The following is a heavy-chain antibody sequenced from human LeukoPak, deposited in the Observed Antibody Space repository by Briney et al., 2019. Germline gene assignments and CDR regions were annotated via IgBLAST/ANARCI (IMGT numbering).Heavy chain of an antibody. CDR3: AKGEQEDTAMVTYYYYYMDV. CDR2: IWYDGSNK. V-gene: IGHV3-33*06. CDR1: GFTFSSYG. Sequence: GRSLRLSCAASGFTFSSYGMHWVRQAPGKGLEWVAVIWYDGSNKYYADSVKGRFTISRDNSKNTLYLQMNSLRAEDTAVHYCAKGEQEDTAMVTYYYYYMDVWGKGTTVTVSS. D-gene: IGHD5-18*01. J-gene: IGHJ6*03.